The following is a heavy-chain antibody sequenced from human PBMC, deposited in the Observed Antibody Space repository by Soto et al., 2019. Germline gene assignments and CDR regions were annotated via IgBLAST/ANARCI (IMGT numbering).Heavy chain of an antibody. V-gene: IGHV3-23*05. CDR1: GFTFTNYL. J-gene: IGHJ4*02. Sequence: EVQLLESGADLVQPGGSLRLSCAASGFTFTNYLMTWVRQAPGKGLEWVSSIDKSGGDTYYADSVKGRFTISRDNSKNTLYLQMNGLRAEDTALYYCAKDTYSRSWYFWGQGTLVTVSS. CDR2: IDKSGGDT. D-gene: IGHD2-2*01. CDR3: AKDTYSRSWYF.